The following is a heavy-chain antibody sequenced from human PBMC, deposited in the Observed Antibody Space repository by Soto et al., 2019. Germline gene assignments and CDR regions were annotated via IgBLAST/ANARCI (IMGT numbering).Heavy chain of an antibody. V-gene: IGHV6-1*01. Sequence: SQTLSLTCVISGDRVSSNNAAWNWIRQSPPRGLEWLGRTFYGSKWHTDYGVSVRGRITINADTSKNQFSLQLDSVTPEDSALYYCAVTSNGDYRNYCGMDVWGQGITVTVSS. J-gene: IGHJ6*02. CDR3: AVTSNGDYRNYCGMDV. D-gene: IGHD4-17*01. CDR2: TFYGSKWHT. CDR1: GDRVSSNNAA.